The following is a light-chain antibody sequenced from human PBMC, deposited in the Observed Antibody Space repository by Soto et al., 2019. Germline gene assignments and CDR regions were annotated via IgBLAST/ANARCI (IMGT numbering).Light chain of an antibody. J-gene: IGKJ4*01. V-gene: IGKV1-5*01. CDR2: DAS. CDR3: QQYESYSPLT. CDR1: QSIRSW. Sequence: DIQMTQSPSTLSASVGDRVTMTCRASQSIRSWLAWYQQKPGKAPKLLIYDASSLESGVPSRFSGRRSGTEFTLTISSLQPDDFGTYYCQQYESYSPLTFGGGTKVESK.